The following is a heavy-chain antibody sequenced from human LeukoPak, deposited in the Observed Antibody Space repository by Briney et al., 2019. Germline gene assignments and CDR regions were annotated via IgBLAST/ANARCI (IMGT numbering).Heavy chain of an antibody. CDR1: GYTFTSYD. J-gene: IGHJ6*03. CDR3: ARVSVLRFLEWLHYYMDV. D-gene: IGHD3-3*01. CDR2: MNPNSGNT. V-gene: IGHV1-8*03. Sequence: SVKVSCKASGYTFTSYDINWVRQATGQGLEWMGWMNPNSGNTGYAQKFQGRVTITRNTSISTAYMELSSLRSEDTAVYYCARVSVLRFLEWLHYYMDVWGKGTTVTVSS.